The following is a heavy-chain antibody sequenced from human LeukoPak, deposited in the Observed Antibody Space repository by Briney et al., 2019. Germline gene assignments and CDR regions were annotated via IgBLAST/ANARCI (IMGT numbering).Heavy chain of an antibody. J-gene: IGHJ5*02. CDR2: IKQDGSEQ. V-gene: IGHV3-7*03. CDR1: GFTFDDYW. D-gene: IGHD4-23*01. CDR3: VRAGGTYSFNP. Sequence: GGSLRLSCVASGFTFDDYWMNWVRQAPGKGLEWVANIKQDGSEQYYVDSVKGRFTISRDNAKNSLYLQMNSLRAEDTAVYYCVRAGGTYSFNPWGQGTLVTVSS.